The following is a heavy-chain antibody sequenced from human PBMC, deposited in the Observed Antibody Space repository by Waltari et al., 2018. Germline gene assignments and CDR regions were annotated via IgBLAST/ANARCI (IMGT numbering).Heavy chain of an antibody. D-gene: IGHD6-13*01. J-gene: IGHJ4*02. CDR1: GGSISSSSYY. Sequence: QLQLQESGPGLVKPSETLSLTCTVSGGSISSSSYYWGWIRQPPGKGLVWIGSYYYSGSTDYSPSPKSRVTISVDTSKNQFSLKLSSVTAADTAVYYCARDGIAAAGMGYWGQGTLVIVSS. CDR2: YYYSGST. V-gene: IGHV4-39*07. CDR3: ARDGIAAAGMGY.